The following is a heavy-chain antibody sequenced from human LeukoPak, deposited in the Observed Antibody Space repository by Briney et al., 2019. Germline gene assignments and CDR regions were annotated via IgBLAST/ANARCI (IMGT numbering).Heavy chain of an antibody. D-gene: IGHD6-6*01. J-gene: IGHJ6*03. Sequence: PGGSLRLSCAASAFTFSSYGMPWVRQAPGKGLEWVAFIRYDGSNKYYADSVQGRFTNSRDNSKNTLDLQMAKMRAEGTAVYHGAKDLRSSSSSYYYYYIYVWGKGTTVTVSS. V-gene: IGHV3-30*02. CDR2: IRYDGSNK. CDR1: AFTFSSYG. CDR3: AKDLRSSSSSYYYYYIYV.